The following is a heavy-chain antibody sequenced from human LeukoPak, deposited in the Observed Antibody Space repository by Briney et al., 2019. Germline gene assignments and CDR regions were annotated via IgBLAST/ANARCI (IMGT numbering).Heavy chain of an antibody. CDR1: GGXFSSYA. V-gene: IGHV1-69*13. Sequence: SVKVSRKASGGXFSSYAISWVRQAPGQGREWMGGIIPIFGTANYAQKFQGRVTITADESTSTAYMELSSLRSEDTAVYYCARENGDHAAWFDPWGQGTLVTVSS. CDR3: ARENGDHAAWFDP. CDR2: IIPIFGTA. J-gene: IGHJ5*02. D-gene: IGHD4-17*01.